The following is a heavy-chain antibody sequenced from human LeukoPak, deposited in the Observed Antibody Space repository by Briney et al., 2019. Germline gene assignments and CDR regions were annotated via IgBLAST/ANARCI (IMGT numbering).Heavy chain of an antibody. CDR1: GYTFTNFY. J-gene: IGHJ5*02. CDR3: ARGTSNWSTRFPS. V-gene: IGHV1-2*02. CDR2: INPDSGDS. Sequence: ASVKVSCKASGYTFTNFYTHWVRQAPGQGLEWMGWINPDSGDSNSTQHFRGRVTMTRDTSISTAYMELSGLRSDDTAVYYCARGTSNWSTRFPSWGQGTLVTVSS. D-gene: IGHD6-13*01.